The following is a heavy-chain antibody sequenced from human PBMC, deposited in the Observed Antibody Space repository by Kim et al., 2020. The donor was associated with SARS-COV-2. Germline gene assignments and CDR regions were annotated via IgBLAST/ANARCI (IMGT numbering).Heavy chain of an antibody. D-gene: IGHD3-9*01. V-gene: IGHV3-7*01. J-gene: IGHJ4*02. CDR2: K. CDR3: ARGGYFDWFDY. Sequence: KYYGDSAKGRFTISRDNAKNSLYLQMNSLRAEDTAVYYCARGGYFDWFDYWGQGTLVTVSS.